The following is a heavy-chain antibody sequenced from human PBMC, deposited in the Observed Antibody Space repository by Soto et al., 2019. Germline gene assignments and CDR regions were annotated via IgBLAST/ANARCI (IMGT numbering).Heavy chain of an antibody. V-gene: IGHV4-39*01. CDR1: GGSIISSSYY. Sequence: SETLSLTCTVSGGSIISSSYYWGLIRQPPGKGLEWIGSIYYSGSTYYNPSLKSRVTISVDTSKNQFSLKLSSVTAADTAVYYCASISNYYGSGSPRYYFDYWGQGTLVTVSS. D-gene: IGHD3-10*01. CDR2: IYYSGST. CDR3: ASISNYYGSGSPRYYFDY. J-gene: IGHJ4*02.